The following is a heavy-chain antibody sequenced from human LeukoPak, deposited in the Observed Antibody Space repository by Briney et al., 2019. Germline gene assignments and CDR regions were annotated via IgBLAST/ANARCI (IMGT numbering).Heavy chain of an antibody. D-gene: IGHD3-3*01. V-gene: IGHV4-61*02. CDR1: GGSISSGSYY. Sequence: PSETLSLTCTVSGGSISSGSYYWSWIRQPAGKGLEWIGRIYTSGSTNYNPSLKSRVTISVDTSKNQFSLKLSSVTAADTAVYYCARALSDFWSGSYYYYYMDVWGKGTTVTVSS. J-gene: IGHJ6*03. CDR2: IYTSGST. CDR3: ARALSDFWSGSYYYYYMDV.